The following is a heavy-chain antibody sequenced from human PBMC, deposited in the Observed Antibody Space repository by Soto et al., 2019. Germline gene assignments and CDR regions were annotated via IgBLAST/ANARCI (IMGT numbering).Heavy chain of an antibody. D-gene: IGHD6-13*01. J-gene: IGHJ6*02. CDR1: GGSFSGYY. CDR2: INHSGST. CDR3: ASLTEYSSSWPLPYYYYYYGMDV. Sequence: SETLSLTCAVYGGSFSGYYWSWIRQPPGKGLEWIGEINHSGSTNYNPSLKSRVTISVDTSKNQFSLKLSSVTAADTAVYYCASLTEYSSSWPLPYYYYYYGMDVWGQGTTVTVSS. V-gene: IGHV4-34*01.